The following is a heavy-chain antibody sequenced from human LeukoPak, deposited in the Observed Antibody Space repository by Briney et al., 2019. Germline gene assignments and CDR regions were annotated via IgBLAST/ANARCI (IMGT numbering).Heavy chain of an antibody. J-gene: IGHJ5*02. CDR2: ISGSGGST. D-gene: IGHD3-3*01. CDR1: GFTFSSYA. Sequence: GGSLRFSCAASGFTFSSYAMSWVRQAPGKGLEWVSAISGSGGSTYYADSVKGRFTISRDNSKNTLYLQMNSLRAEDTAVYYCAKDVKIRFTNWFDPWGQGTLVTVSS. V-gene: IGHV3-23*01. CDR3: AKDVKIRFTNWFDP.